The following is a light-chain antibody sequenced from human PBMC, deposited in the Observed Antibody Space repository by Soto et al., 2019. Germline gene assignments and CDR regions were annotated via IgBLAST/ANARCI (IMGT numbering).Light chain of an antibody. Sequence: DFQMTQSPSAMSASVGDRVTITCRASQDISNYLVWFQQKPGKVPQRLIYEASRLQSGVPSRFSGSGSGTEFTLTISSLQPEDFATYYCLQHDNFPWTFGQGTKVETK. V-gene: IGKV1-17*03. CDR2: EAS. CDR3: LQHDNFPWT. CDR1: QDISNY. J-gene: IGKJ1*01.